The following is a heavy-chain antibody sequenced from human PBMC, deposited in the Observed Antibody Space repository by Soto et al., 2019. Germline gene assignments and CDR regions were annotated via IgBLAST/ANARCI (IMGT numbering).Heavy chain of an antibody. J-gene: IGHJ5*02. V-gene: IGHV1-8*01. CDR2: MNPNSGNT. CDR3: ARRRAARPSYRGTFDP. CDR1: GYTFTSYD. Sequence: QVQLVQSGAEVKKPGASVKVSCKASGYTFTSYDINWVRQATGQVLEWMGWMNPNSGNTGYAQKFQGRVTMTRNTSISTAYMELSSLRSEDTGVYYCARRRAARPSYRGTFDPCGQGTMVTVSS. D-gene: IGHD6-6*01.